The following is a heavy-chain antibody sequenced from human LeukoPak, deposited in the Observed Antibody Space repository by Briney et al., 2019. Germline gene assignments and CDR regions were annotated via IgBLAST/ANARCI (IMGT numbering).Heavy chain of an antibody. V-gene: IGHV4-39*02. CDR2: MYYSGST. CDR1: SASISSSASY. J-gene: IGHJ4*02. Sequence: SETLSLTCTVSSASISSSASYWGWIRQPPGRGLEWIGTMYYSGSTYYNPSLNSRVTISVDTSKNHFSLELNSVTAADTAVYYCARVSAPRRRIVGTNYSDHWGQGTRVTVSS. D-gene: IGHD1-26*01. CDR3: ARVSAPRRRIVGTNYSDH.